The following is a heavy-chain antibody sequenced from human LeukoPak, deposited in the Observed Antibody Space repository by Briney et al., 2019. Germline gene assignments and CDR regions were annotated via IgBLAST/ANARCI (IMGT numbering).Heavy chain of an antibody. V-gene: IGHV4-38-2*02. D-gene: IGHD6-6*01. CDR1: GYSISSGYY. Sequence: SETLSLTCTVSGYSISSGYYWGWIRQPPGKGLEWIGSIYHSGSTYYNPSLKSRVTISVDTSKNQFSLNLSSVTAADTAVYYCARDSVLYYFDYWGQGTLVTVSS. CDR3: ARDSVLYYFDY. CDR2: IYHSGST. J-gene: IGHJ4*02.